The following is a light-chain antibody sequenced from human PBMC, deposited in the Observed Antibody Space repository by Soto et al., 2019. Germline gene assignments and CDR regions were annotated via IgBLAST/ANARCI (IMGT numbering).Light chain of an antibody. CDR1: QGISSY. CDR3: QQLNSYWLT. J-gene: IGKJ4*01. CDR2: AVS. V-gene: IGKV1-9*01. Sequence: DIPLTQSPSFLSASVGDRVTITCRASQGISSYLAWYQQKPGKAPKLLIYAVSTLQSGVPSRFSGSASGTEFTLSISSLQPQFFATHSCQQLNSYWLTFGGPTKVEI.